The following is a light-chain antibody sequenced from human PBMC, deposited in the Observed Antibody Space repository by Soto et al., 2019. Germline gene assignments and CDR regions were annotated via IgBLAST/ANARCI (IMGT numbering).Light chain of an antibody. CDR1: QSISSY. V-gene: IGKV1-39*01. CDR3: QQSYSTPIT. J-gene: IGKJ5*01. CDR2: AAS. Sequence: DIQMPQSPSSLSASVGDRVTITCRASQSISSYLNWYQQKPGKAPKLLIYAASSLQSGGPSRFSGSGSGTDFTLTISSLQPEDFATYYCQQSYSTPITFGQGTRLEIK.